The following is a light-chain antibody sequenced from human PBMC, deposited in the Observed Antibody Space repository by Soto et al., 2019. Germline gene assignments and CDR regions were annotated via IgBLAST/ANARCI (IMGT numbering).Light chain of an antibody. CDR2: EVS. Sequence: QSALTQPASVSGSPGQSITISCTGTSSDVGGYNYVPWYQHHPGKAPKLMIYEVSNRPSGVSNRFSGSKSRNTASLTISGLQAEDEADYYCSSYTSSSTPYVFGTGTKLTVL. CDR1: SSDVGGYNY. J-gene: IGLJ1*01. CDR3: SSYTSSSTPYV. V-gene: IGLV2-14*01.